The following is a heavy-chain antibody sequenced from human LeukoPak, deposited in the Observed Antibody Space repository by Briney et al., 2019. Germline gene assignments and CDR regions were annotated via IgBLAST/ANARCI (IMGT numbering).Heavy chain of an antibody. CDR1: GGSISSGSYY. CDR3: ASTGIAAAGYDY. V-gene: IGHV4-61*02. Sequence: SETLSLTCTVSGGSISSGSYYWSWIRQPAGKGLEWIGRIYTSGSTNYNPSLKSRVTISVDTSKKQFSLKLSSVTAADTAVYYCASTGIAAAGYDYWGQGTLVTVSS. J-gene: IGHJ4*02. D-gene: IGHD6-13*01. CDR2: IYTSGST.